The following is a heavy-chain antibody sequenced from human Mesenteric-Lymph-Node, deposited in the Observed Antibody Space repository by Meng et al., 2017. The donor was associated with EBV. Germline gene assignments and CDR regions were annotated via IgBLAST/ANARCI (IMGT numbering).Heavy chain of an antibody. V-gene: IGHV3-74*01. J-gene: IGHJ4*02. D-gene: IGHD3-10*01. CDR2: INSDGSST. CDR3: ARDGTLIRGIIDY. CDR1: GFTFSSYW. Sequence: VGSRGGYVSPGVSLRPSCAASGFTFSSYWRDWVRQAPGKGLVWVSRINSDGSSTSYADSVKGRFTISRDNAKNTLYLQMNSLRAEDTAVYYCARDGTLIRGIIDYWGQGTLVTVSS.